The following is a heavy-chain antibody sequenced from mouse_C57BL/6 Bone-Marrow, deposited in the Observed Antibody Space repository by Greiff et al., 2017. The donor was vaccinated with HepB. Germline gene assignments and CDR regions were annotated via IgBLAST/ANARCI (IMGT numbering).Heavy chain of an antibody. D-gene: IGHD2-2*01. V-gene: IGHV1-19*01. Sequence: EVQLQQSGPVLVKPGASVKMSCKASGYTFTDYYMNWVKQSHGKSLEWIGVINPYNGGTSYNQKFKGKATLTVDKSSSTAYMELNSLTSEDSAVYYCARRGYDFAYWGQGTLVTVSA. CDR2: INPYNGGT. J-gene: IGHJ3*01. CDR1: GYTFTDYY. CDR3: ARRGYDFAY.